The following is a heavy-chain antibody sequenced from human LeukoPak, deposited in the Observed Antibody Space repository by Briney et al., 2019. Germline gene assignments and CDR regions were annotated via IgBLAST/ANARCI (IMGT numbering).Heavy chain of an antibody. CDR1: GFSVSTNY. CDR2: LYSGSST. J-gene: IGHJ2*01. Sequence: GGSLRLSCAASGFSVSTNYMNWVRQAPGKGLEWVSILYSGSSTYYTDSVKGRFTISRDNSRNTLYLHMTKLRAEDTAVYYCARVGDHYHWYLDLWGRGSLLTVSS. CDR3: ARVGDHYHWYLDL. D-gene: IGHD3-10*01. V-gene: IGHV3-53*01.